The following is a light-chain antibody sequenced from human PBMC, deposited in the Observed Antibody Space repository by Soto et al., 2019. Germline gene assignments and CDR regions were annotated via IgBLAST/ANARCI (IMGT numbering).Light chain of an antibody. CDR3: QQYDSVPLP. CDR2: GAS. CDR1: QSVDSN. V-gene: IGKV3D-15*01. J-gene: IGKJ4*01. Sequence: EIVMTQSPRTLSVPTGEGATLSCRASQSVDSNLAWYQQKPGQPPTLLIYGASTRATGIPDRFRGSGSGTEFTLTISSLQSEAFAVYYCQQYDSVPLPFGGGTKLDIK.